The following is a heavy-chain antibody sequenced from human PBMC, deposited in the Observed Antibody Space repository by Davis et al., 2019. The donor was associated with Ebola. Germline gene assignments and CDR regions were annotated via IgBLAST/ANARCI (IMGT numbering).Heavy chain of an antibody. CDR1: GYTFTSYG. CDR2: ISAYNGNT. D-gene: IGHD2-15*01. V-gene: IGHV1-18*01. J-gene: IGHJ4*02. CDR3: ARMAVYYCSGGSCYSPDY. Sequence: ASVKVSCKASGYTFTSYGISWVRQAPGQGLEWMGWISAYNGNTNYAQKLQGRVTMTTDTSTSTAYMELRSLRSDDTAVYYCARMAVYYCSGGSCYSPDYWGQGTLVTVSS.